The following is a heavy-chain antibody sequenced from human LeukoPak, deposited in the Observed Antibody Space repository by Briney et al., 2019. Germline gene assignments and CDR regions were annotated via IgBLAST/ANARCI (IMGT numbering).Heavy chain of an antibody. CDR2: INPNSGGT. Sequence: ASVKASCKASGYTFTGYYMHWVRQAPGQGLEWRRWINPNSGGTNYAQKFQGRVTMTRDTSISTAYMELSRLRSDDTAVYYCASSEEYYDFWSGCSDYYYGMDVWGQGTTVTVSS. D-gene: IGHD3-3*01. J-gene: IGHJ6*02. CDR1: GYTFTGYY. CDR3: ASSEEYYDFWSGCSDYYYGMDV. V-gene: IGHV1-2*02.